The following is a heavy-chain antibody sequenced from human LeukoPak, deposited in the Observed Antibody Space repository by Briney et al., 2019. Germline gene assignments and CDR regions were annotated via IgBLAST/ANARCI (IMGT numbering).Heavy chain of an antibody. D-gene: IGHD6-13*01. CDR1: GFTFSSYS. CDR2: ISSSSSYI. V-gene: IGHV3-21*01. J-gene: IGHJ4*02. Sequence: PGGSLRLSCAASGFTFSSYSMNWVRHAPGKGLELVSSISSSSSYIYYADSVKGRFTISRDNAKNSLYLQMNSLRAEDTAVYYCARVRGSSWPFDYWGQGTLVTVSS. CDR3: ARVRGSSWPFDY.